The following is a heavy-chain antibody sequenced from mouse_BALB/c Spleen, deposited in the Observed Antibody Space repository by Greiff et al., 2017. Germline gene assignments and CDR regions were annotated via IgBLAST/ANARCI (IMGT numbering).Heavy chain of an antibody. V-gene: IGHV5-6-5*01. CDR3: ARGGYCYFDY. Sequence: EVQRVESGGGLVKPGGSLKLSCAASGFTFSSYAMSWVRQTPEKRLEWVASISSGGSTYYPDSVKGRFTISRDNAWNILYLQMSSLRSEDTAMYYCARGGYCYFDYWGQGTTLTVSS. CDR2: ISSGGST. J-gene: IGHJ2*01. CDR1: GFTFSSYA. D-gene: IGHD2-3*01.